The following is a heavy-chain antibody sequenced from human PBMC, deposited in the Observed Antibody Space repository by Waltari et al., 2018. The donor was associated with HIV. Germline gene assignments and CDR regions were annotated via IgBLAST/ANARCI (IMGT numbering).Heavy chain of an antibody. J-gene: IGHJ1*01. CDR2: INSDGSSI. CDR3: AKEAGDRGYFQH. V-gene: IGHV3-74*01. D-gene: IGHD3-10*01. CDR1: GFTFTRYW. Sequence: EVQLVESGGNLVPPGGCLSLSCAVSGFTFTRYWMNWVRQAPGKGVAWVSRINSDGSSIRYADSVKGRFTISRDNAKNTLYLQMNSLRDEDTAVYYCAKEAGDRGYFQHWGQGTLVTVSS.